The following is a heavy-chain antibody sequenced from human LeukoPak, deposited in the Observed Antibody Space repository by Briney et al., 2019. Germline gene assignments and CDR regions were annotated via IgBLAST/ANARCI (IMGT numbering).Heavy chain of an antibody. CDR1: GFTFSDYS. CDR3: ARDYNYAFDN. J-gene: IGHJ4*02. Sequence: GGSLRLSCAASGFTFSDYSMNWVRQAPGKGLEWISYIGISSGNTKYADSVKGRFTISGDNAKSSLYLRMNSLRVEDTAVYYCARDYNYAFDNWGQGTLVTVSS. CDR2: IGISSGNT. V-gene: IGHV3-48*04. D-gene: IGHD1-1*01.